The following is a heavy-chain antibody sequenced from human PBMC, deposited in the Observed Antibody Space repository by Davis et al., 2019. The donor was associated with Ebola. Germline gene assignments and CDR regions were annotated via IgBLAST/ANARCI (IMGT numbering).Heavy chain of an antibody. V-gene: IGHV3-23*01. CDR1: EFTFNNYA. CDR3: ARGRFYMGV. CDR2: INSDGGST. D-gene: IGHD3-16*01. Sequence: PGGSLRLSCAPSEFTFNNYAMSWARQAPGKGLEWVSGINSDGGSTYYADSVKGRFTISRDNSKNTLYLQMNSLRVEDTAVYYCARGRFYMGVWGQGTTVTVSS. J-gene: IGHJ6*03.